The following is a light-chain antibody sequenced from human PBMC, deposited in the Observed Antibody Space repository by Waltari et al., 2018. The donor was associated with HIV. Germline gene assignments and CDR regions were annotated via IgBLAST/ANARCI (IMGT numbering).Light chain of an antibody. V-gene: IGLV2-18*01. Sequence: QSALPQPPSVSGSPGQSVSISSTGRSSAVGSYNRFSWYQQPPGTAPKLMIYEVNKRPSGVPDRFSGSQSGNTASLTISGLQAEDEADYYCSLYTGTTNVLFGGGTKLTVL. CDR2: EVN. CDR1: SSAVGSYNR. CDR3: SLYTGTTNVL. J-gene: IGLJ2*01.